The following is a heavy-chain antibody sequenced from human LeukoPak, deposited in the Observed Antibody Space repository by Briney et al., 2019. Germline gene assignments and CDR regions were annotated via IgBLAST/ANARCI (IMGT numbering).Heavy chain of an antibody. Sequence: PSETLSLTCTISGDSISSSSYYWGWIRQPPGKRLEWIVDIYYRGSTYYSPSLKSRVSISIDTSNNQFSLTLNSVTAADTALYFCARRRYYDSTGYLDWGQGTLVTVSS. V-gene: IGHV4-39*01. CDR1: GDSISSSSYY. D-gene: IGHD3-22*01. J-gene: IGHJ1*01. CDR2: IYYRGST. CDR3: ARRRYYDSTGYLD.